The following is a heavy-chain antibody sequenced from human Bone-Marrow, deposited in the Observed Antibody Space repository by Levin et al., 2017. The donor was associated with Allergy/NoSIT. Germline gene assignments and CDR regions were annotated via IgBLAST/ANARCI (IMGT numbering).Heavy chain of an antibody. CDR2: IYHSGST. CDR3: ASQTHYYGSGGFDY. Sequence: SETLSLTCAVSGGSISSGGYSWSWIRQPPGKGLEWIGYIYHSGSTYYNPSLKSRVTISVDRSKNQFSLKLSSVTAADTAVYYCASQTHYYGSGGFDYWGQGTLVTVSS. J-gene: IGHJ4*02. V-gene: IGHV4-30-2*01. D-gene: IGHD3-10*01. CDR1: GGSISSGGYS.